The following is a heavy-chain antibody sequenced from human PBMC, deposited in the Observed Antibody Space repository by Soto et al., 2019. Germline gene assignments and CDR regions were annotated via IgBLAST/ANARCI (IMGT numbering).Heavy chain of an antibody. V-gene: IGHV4-39*01. CDR1: GVSIHNSHSF. CDR3: GRVVEGATRHTDPDS. D-gene: IGHD2-21*01. Sequence: SETLSLTCTVSGVSIHNSHSFWAWIRQPPGKGLQFIASVYHNGGAHYNSYLKSRVTISVDTANNQVSLRMRSLTAADTAFYYCGRVVEGATRHTDPDSWGQGILVTVSS. CDR2: VYHNGGA. J-gene: IGHJ5*01.